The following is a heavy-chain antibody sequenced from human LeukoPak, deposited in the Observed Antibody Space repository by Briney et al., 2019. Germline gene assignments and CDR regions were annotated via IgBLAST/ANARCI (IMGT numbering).Heavy chain of an antibody. J-gene: IGHJ4*02. Sequence: ASVKVSCKASGYTFTSYGISWVRQAPGQGLEWMGWISAYNGNTNYAQKLQGRVTVTADESTSTAYMELSSLRSEDTAVYYCAVGSSSWYVYWGQGTLVTVSS. D-gene: IGHD6-13*01. V-gene: IGHV1-18*01. CDR3: AVGSSSWYVY. CDR2: ISAYNGNT. CDR1: GYTFTSYG.